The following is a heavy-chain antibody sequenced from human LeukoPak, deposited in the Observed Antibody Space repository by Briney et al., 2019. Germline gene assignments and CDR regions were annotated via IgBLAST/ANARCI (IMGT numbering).Heavy chain of an antibody. V-gene: IGHV4-31*03. CDR3: ARDTKGAFDI. CDR1: GGSLSSGGYF. Sequence: SETLSLTCTVSGGSLSSGGYFWRWLRQHPGKGLEWIGYIYYSGNTYFNPSLKSRVTISVDTSKNQFSLKLSSVAAADTAVYYCARDTKGAFDIWGQGTMVTVSS. CDR2: IYYSGNT. J-gene: IGHJ3*02.